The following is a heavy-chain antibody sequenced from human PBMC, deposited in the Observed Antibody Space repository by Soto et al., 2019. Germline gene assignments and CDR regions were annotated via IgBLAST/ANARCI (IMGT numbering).Heavy chain of an antibody. CDR1: GFTFSSYW. D-gene: IGHD5-12*01. V-gene: IGHV3-74*01. CDR3: AREPMVARGGYFDY. J-gene: IGHJ4*02. Sequence: GGSLRLSCAASGFTFSSYWMHWVRQAPGKGLVWVSRINSDGSSTSYADSVKGRFTISRDNAKNTLYLQMNSLRAEDTAVYYCAREPMVARGGYFDYWGQGTPVTVSS. CDR2: INSDGSST.